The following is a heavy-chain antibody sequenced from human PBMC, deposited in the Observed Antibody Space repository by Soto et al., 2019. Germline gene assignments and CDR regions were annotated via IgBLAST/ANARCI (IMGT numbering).Heavy chain of an antibody. CDR2: IGTAGAP. Sequence: EVQLVESGGGLVQPGGSLRLSCAASGFTFNSYDMHWVRQVTGKGLEWVSAIGTAGAPYYPGSVKGRFTISRENAKNSLYLQMNSLRDGDTAEYYCARGSTYSGLDVWGQGTTVTVSS. CDR1: GFTFNSYD. CDR3: ARGSTYSGLDV. V-gene: IGHV3-13*05. J-gene: IGHJ6*02.